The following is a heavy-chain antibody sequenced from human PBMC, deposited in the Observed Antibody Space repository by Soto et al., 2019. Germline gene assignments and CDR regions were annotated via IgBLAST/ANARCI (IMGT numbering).Heavy chain of an antibody. J-gene: IGHJ4*02. CDR2: GSSDGNRK. V-gene: IGHV3-30*18. CDR3: AKVSVGYVDPNLGLAEAY. Sequence: QVQLVESGGGVAQPGTSLTLSCAASGFTFSAYGMHWVRQAPGKGLEWGAVGSSDGNRKLYAGSVRGRFTISRDNSKNPLHLQMNSLSSDDTAVYYCAKVSVGYVDPNLGLAEAYWGKGARVTVSS. CDR1: GFTFSAYG. D-gene: IGHD2-2*01.